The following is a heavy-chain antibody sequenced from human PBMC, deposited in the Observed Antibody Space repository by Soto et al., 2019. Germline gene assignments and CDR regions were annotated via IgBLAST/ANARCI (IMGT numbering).Heavy chain of an antibody. Sequence: VKVSCKASGYTFTGYYMHCVRHSPGQGLEWMGWINPNSGGTNYAQKFQGRVTMTRDTSISTAYMELSRLRSDDTAVYYCARDSGYYYGMDVWGQGTTVTVSS. V-gene: IGHV1-2*02. CDR3: ARDSGYYYGMDV. CDR2: INPNSGGT. J-gene: IGHJ6*02. CDR1: GYTFTGYY. D-gene: IGHD3-10*01.